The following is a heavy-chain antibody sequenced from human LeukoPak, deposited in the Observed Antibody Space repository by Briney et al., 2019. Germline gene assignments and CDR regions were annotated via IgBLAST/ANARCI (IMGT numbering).Heavy chain of an antibody. Sequence: NPSETLSLTCAVSGGSISSSNWWSWVRQPPGKGLEWIGYIYYSGSTYYNPSLKSRVTISVDTSKNQFSLKLSSVAAADTAVYYCARLTVGDYVWGSYRYTVDYFDYWGQGTLVTVSS. CDR3: ARLTVGDYVWGSYRYTVDYFDY. J-gene: IGHJ4*02. D-gene: IGHD3-16*02. CDR2: IYYSGST. V-gene: IGHV4-4*02. CDR1: GGSISSSNW.